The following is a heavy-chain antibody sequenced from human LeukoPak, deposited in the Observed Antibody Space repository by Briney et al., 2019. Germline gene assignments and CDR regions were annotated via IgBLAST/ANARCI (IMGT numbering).Heavy chain of an antibody. D-gene: IGHD3-10*01. Sequence: GGSLRLSCAASGFPVSSNYMSWVRQAPGNGLEWVSVIYSGGSTYYADSVKGRFTISRDNSRKTLYLRMSSLRAEDTAVYYCTITEYGSGSYADYWGQGTLVTVSS. CDR3: TITEYGSGSYADY. V-gene: IGHV3-53*01. CDR1: GFPVSSNY. CDR2: IYSGGST. J-gene: IGHJ4*02.